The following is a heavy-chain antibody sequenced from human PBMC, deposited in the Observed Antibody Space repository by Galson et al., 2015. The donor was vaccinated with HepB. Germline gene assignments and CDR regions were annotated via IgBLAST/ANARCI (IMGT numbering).Heavy chain of an antibody. CDR3: TRERKVGATTGDY. D-gene: IGHD1-26*01. Sequence: SLRLSCAASGFTFRPYSLSWVRQAPGKGLEWVSSISPSSAYIYYADSVKGRFTISRDDAENSLFLQMNSLRAEDTGVYYCTRERKVGATTGDYWGQGTLVTVSS. V-gene: IGHV3-21*01. J-gene: IGHJ4*02. CDR1: GFTFRPYS. CDR2: ISPSSAYI.